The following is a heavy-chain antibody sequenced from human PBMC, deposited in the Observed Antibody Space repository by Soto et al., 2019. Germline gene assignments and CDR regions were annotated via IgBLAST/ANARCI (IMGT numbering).Heavy chain of an antibody. CDR1: GFTFSSYG. CDR3: AKAFIPHLELEGMDV. CDR2: ISYDGSNK. V-gene: IGHV3-30*18. J-gene: IGHJ6*02. Sequence: GGSLRLSCAASGFTFSSYGMHWVRQAPGKGLEWVAVISYDGSNKYYADSVKGRFTISRDNSKNTLYLQMNSLRAEDTAVYYCAKAFIPHLELEGMDVWGQGTTVTVSS. D-gene: IGHD1-1*01.